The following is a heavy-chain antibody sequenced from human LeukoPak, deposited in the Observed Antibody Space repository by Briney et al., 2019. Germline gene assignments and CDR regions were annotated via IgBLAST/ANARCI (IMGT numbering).Heavy chain of an antibody. J-gene: IGHJ4*02. CDR3: ARAGYNWSQYYFDY. CDR2: INPNSGGT. CDR1: GYTFTGYY. Sequence: ASVTVSCKASGYTFTGYYMHWVRQAPEQGLEWMGWINPNSGGTDYAQNFQGRVTMTRDTSISTAYMELSGLRSDDTAVYYCARAGYNWSQYYFDYWGQGTLVTVSS. D-gene: IGHD1-20*01. V-gene: IGHV1-2*02.